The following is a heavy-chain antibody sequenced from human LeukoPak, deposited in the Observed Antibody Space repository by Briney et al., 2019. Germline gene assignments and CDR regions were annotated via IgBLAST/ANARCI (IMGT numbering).Heavy chain of an antibody. J-gene: IGHJ5*02. Sequence: SETLSLTCTVSGGSISSYYWSWIRQPAGKGLEWIGRIYSSGTTNYNPALKSRVTVSVDTSKNQCSLKLSSVTAADTAVYYCARAVDSGGYQHKGFDPWGQGILVTVSS. D-gene: IGHD3-22*01. CDR3: ARAVDSGGYQHKGFDP. CDR1: GGSISSYY. V-gene: IGHV4-4*07. CDR2: IYSSGTT.